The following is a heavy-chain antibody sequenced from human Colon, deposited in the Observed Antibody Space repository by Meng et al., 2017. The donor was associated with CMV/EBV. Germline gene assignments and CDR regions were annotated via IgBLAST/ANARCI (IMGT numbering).Heavy chain of an antibody. CDR1: GFSRPTTGSG. V-gene: IGHV2-5*02. CDR3: ARHSLTLLTD. Sequence: IPMNASCPALVQPHPLLPLTCTFSGFSRPTTGSGVARVRQPPGKAPELLARIHWDDDKRYSPSLKNRLNITKDTSKNQVVLSMTDLDPADTGTFYCARHSLTLLTDWGQGALVTVSS. J-gene: IGHJ4*02. CDR2: IHWDDDK. D-gene: IGHD2/OR15-2a*01.